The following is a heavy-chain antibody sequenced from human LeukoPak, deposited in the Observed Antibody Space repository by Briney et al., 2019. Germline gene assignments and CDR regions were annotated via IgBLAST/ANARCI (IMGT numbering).Heavy chain of an antibody. CDR1: GFTFENHY. V-gene: IGHV3-11*01. Sequence: PGGSLRLSCAASGFTFENHYMSWVRQAPGKGLEWISYIHPSGDSVYYADSVKGRFTISRDNAKTSLNLQMNSLRVEDMAMYYCARGHYGMDVWGQGTTVIVS. J-gene: IGHJ6*02. CDR3: ARGHYGMDV. CDR2: IHPSGDSV.